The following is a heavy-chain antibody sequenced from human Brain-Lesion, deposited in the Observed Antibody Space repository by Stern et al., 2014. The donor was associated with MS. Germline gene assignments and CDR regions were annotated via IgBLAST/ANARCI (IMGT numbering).Heavy chain of an antibody. CDR3: ARGERWFDS. CDR1: GFTFSNYW. CDR2: VNNDGRRT. V-gene: IGHV3-74*02. D-gene: IGHD3-10*01. J-gene: IGHJ5*01. Sequence: EMQLVESGRGLVQPGGSLRLSCAASGFTFSNYWMHWVRQAPGKGLVWVSRVNNDGRRTSYADSVKGRFTMSRDNAKNTLYLQMNSLRVEDTAIYYCARGERWFDSWGQGTLFTVSS.